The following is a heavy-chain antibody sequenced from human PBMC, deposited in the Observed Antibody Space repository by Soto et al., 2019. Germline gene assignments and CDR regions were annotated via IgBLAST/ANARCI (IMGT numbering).Heavy chain of an antibody. J-gene: IGHJ4*02. CDR2: ISSSTSHT. V-gene: IGHV3-11*05. D-gene: IGHD6-13*01. CDR3: ARGRGAAADYFDF. Sequence: GGSLRLSCKASGFTFGDYDMSWFRQAPGKGLEWVGFISSSTSHTNYADSVKGRFTISRDNAKNSLFLQMNSLRAEDTAVYYCARGRGAAADYFDFWGQGTLVTVSS. CDR1: GFTFGDYD.